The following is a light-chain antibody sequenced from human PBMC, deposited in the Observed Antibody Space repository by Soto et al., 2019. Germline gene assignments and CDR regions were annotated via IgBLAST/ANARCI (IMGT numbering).Light chain of an antibody. CDR1: QSVDSNY. J-gene: IGKJ2*01. V-gene: IGKV3-20*01. CDR2: GTS. Sequence: ENVLTQSPGTLPLSPGERATLSCRASQSVDSNYLAWYQQKPGQAPRLLIYGTSSRATGIPDRFSGSGSGTDFTLTIDRLEPEDFAVYYCQQYGSSLYTFGQGTKLEIK. CDR3: QQYGSSLYT.